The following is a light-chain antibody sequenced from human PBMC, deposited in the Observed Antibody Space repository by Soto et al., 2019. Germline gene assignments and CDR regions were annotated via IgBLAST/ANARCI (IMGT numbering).Light chain of an antibody. V-gene: IGKV3-15*01. CDR2: GAS. CDR1: QSVGSN. J-gene: IGKJ4*01. Sequence: EIVMTQSPATLSVSPGERATLSCRASQSVGSNLAWYQQRPGQAPRLLIYGASTRATGIPARFSGSGSATEVTLAISSLQSEDFAVYYCQQYNNWPPLTFGGGTKVEIK. CDR3: QQYNNWPPLT.